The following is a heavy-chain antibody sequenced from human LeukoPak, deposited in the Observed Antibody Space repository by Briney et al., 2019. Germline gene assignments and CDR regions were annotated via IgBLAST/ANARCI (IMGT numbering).Heavy chain of an antibody. CDR2: IYHSGST. J-gene: IGHJ4*02. CDR1: GGSISSGGYS. V-gene: IGHV4-30-2*05. Sequence: SETLSLTCAVSGGSISSGGYSWSWIRQPPGKGLEWIGYIYHSGSTYYNPSLKSRVTISVDTSKNQFSLKLRSVTAADTAVYYCAREHIVPTRYFDYWGQGTLVTVSS. CDR3: AREHIVPTRYFDY. D-gene: IGHD2-21*01.